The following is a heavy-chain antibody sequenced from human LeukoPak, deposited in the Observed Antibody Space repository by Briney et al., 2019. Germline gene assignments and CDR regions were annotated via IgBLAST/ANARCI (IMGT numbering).Heavy chain of an antibody. J-gene: IGHJ6*02. D-gene: IGHD3-3*02. Sequence: GGSLRLSCAASGFTVSSNYMSWVRQAPRKGLEWVSVIYSGGSTYYADSVKGRFTISKDNSKNTLYLQMNSLRAEDTAVYYCARIWAGAFSYYYYGMDVWGQGTTVTVSS. CDR1: GFTVSSNY. V-gene: IGHV3-66*01. CDR2: IYSGGST. CDR3: ARIWAGAFSYYYYGMDV.